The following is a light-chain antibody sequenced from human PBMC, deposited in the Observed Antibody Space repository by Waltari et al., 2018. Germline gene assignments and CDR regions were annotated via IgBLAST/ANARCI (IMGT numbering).Light chain of an antibody. V-gene: IGLV1-40*01. CDR1: RSNIGSNHA. CDR2: DDT. Sequence: QSVLTQPPSVSGAPGQRVTIPCSGSRSNIGSNHAIHWYQQLPGTAPKLLIYDDTNRPSGIPDRVSGSKSATSASLAITGLQAEYEADYYCQSYDSGLSAPVFGGGTKLTVL. CDR3: QSYDSGLSAPV. J-gene: IGLJ3*02.